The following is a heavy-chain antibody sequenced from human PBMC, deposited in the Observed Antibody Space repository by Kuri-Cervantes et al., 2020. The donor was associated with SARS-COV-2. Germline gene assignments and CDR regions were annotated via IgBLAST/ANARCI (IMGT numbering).Heavy chain of an antibody. J-gene: IGHJ4*02. D-gene: IGHD3-22*01. Sequence: SVKVSCKASGGTFSSYAISWVRQAPGQGLEWMGGIIPIFGTANYAQKFQGRVTITADESTSTAYMELSSLRSDDTAVYYCAGSYYDSSGDLDYWGQGTLVTVSS. CDR2: IIPIFGTA. CDR3: AGSYYDSSGDLDY. V-gene: IGHV1-69*13. CDR1: GGTFSSYA.